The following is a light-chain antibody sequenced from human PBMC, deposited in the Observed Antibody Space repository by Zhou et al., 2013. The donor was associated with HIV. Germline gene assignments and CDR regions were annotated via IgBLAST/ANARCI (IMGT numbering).Light chain of an antibody. CDR1: QGIGSA. V-gene: IGKV1-13*02. J-gene: IGKJ1*01. CDR3: QQFTTYPRT. Sequence: AIQLTQSPSSLSASVGDSVTITCRASQGIGSALAWYQQKPGKAPELLIYDASSLESGVPSTFSGSGSGTDFTLTISSLQPEDFATYYCQQFTTYPRTFGQRDQGGN. CDR2: DAS.